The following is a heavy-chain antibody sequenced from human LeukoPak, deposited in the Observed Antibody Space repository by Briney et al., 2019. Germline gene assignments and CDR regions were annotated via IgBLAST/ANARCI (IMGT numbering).Heavy chain of an antibody. Sequence: PGGSLRLSCAASGFTFDSYGMIWVRQAPGKGLEWVSGISGSGFITYYADSVKGRFSISRDNSKNTLYLQMNSLRVEDTAVYYCARGLRFSDYWGQGTLVTVSS. CDR2: ISGSGFIT. J-gene: IGHJ4*02. CDR1: GFTFDSYG. V-gene: IGHV3-23*01. CDR3: ARGLRFSDY.